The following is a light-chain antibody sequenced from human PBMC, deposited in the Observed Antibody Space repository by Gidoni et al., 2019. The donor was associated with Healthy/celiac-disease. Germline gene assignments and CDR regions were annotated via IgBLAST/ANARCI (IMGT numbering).Light chain of an antibody. CDR1: ALPKQY. V-gene: IGLV3-25*03. J-gene: IGLJ2*01. CDR3: QSADSSGTYVV. Sequence: SYELTQPPPASVSRGQTARITCSGDALPKQYAYWYQQKPGQAPLLVIYNDSERHSGNPERFSGSSSVTTVTLTISGVQAEDEADYYCQSADSSGTYVVFGGGTKLTVL. CDR2: NDS.